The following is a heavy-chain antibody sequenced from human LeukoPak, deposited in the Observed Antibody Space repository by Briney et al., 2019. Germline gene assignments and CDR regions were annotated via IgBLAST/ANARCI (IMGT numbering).Heavy chain of an antibody. CDR2: IYTSGST. CDR3: AELDPWVNY. J-gene: IGHJ4*02. V-gene: IGHV4-61*02. CDR1: GGSISSGSYY. D-gene: IGHD3/OR15-3a*01. Sequence: PSQTLSLTCTVSGGSISSGSYYWSWIRQPAGKGLEWIGLIYTSGSTNYNPSLKSRVTISVDTSKNQFSLKLSSVTAADTAVYYCAELDPWVNYWGQGTLVTVSS.